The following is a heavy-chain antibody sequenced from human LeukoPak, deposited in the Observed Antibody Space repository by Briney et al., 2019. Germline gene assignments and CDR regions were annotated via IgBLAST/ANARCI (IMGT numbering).Heavy chain of an antibody. CDR2: IRYDGSNK. J-gene: IGHJ4*02. D-gene: IGHD6-13*01. CDR1: GFTFSSYG. Sequence: GGSLRLSCAASGFTFSSYGMHWVRQAPGKGLEWVAFIRYDGSNKYYADSVKGRFTISRDNSKNTLYLQMNSLRAEDTAVYYCAKDLVRGSSWYASNFGYWGQGTLVTVSS. CDR3: AKDLVRGSSWYASNFGY. V-gene: IGHV3-30*02.